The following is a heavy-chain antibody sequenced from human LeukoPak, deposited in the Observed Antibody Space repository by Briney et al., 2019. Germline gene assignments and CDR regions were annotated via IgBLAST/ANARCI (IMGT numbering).Heavy chain of an antibody. V-gene: IGHV4-34*01. CDR1: GGSFSGYY. J-gene: IGHJ4*02. CDR2: INHCGST. CDR3: ARYCTNGVCYRGAYYFDY. Sequence: SETLSLTCAVYGGSFSGYYWSWIRQPPGKGLEWIGEINHCGSTNYNPSLKSRVTISVDTSKNQFSLKLSSVTAADTAVYYCARYCTNGVCYRGAYYFDYWGQGTLVTVSS. D-gene: IGHD2-8*01.